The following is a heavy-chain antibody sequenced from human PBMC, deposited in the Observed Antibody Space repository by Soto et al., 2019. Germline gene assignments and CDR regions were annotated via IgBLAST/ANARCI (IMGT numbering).Heavy chain of an antibody. V-gene: IGHV4-59*01. Sequence: SETLSLTCSVSGDSITSYYWSWIRQPPGKGQEWIGYVYYSGSTNYNSSLKSRVTISLDTSKSQFSLRLSSVTAADTAVYYCARALFISLRSTDAFDIWGQGTMVTVSS. CDR2: VYYSGST. J-gene: IGHJ3*02. CDR1: GDSITSYY. D-gene: IGHD3-10*01. CDR3: ARALFISLRSTDAFDI.